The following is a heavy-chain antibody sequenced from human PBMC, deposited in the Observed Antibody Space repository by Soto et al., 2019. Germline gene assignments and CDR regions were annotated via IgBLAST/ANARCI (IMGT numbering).Heavy chain of an antibody. CDR1: VGSISNYY. D-gene: IGHD3-22*01. V-gene: IGHV4-4*09. Sequence: LSLTCTVSVGSISNYYWNWIRQSPGKGLEYIGHIYTSGSTNYNPSLKSRVTISADTSKNQFSLNLSSVTVADTAVYYCARVKSDTSGSFYFDSWGQGTLVTVSS. J-gene: IGHJ4*02. CDR2: IYTSGST. CDR3: ARVKSDTSGSFYFDS.